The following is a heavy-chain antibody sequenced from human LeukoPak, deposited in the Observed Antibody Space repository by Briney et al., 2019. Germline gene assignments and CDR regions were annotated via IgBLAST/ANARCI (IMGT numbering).Heavy chain of an antibody. J-gene: IGHJ6*03. CDR1: GFTFSSYE. Sequence: GGSLRLSCAASGFTFSSYEMNWVRQAPGKGLEWVSYISSSGSTIYYADSVKGQFTISRDNAKNSLYLQMNSLRAEDTAVYYCARAVVVPAAIGPHYYYYYYMDVWGKGTTVAVSS. D-gene: IGHD2-2*01. CDR3: ARAVVVPAAIGPHYYYYYYMDV. CDR2: ISSSGSTI. V-gene: IGHV3-48*03.